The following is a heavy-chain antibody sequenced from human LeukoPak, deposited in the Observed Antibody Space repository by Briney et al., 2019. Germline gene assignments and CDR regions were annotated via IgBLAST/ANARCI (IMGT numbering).Heavy chain of an antibody. D-gene: IGHD1-1*01. CDR3: AREGWNRPGLVEERSNDAFDI. CDR1: GYTFTGYY. J-gene: IGHJ3*02. V-gene: IGHV1-2*02. CDR2: INPNSGGT. Sequence: ASVKVSCKASGYTFTGYYMHWVRQAPGQGLEWMGWINPNSGGTNYAQKFQGRVTMTRDTSISTAYMELSRLRSDDTAVYYCAREGWNRPGLVEERSNDAFDIRGQGTMVTVSS.